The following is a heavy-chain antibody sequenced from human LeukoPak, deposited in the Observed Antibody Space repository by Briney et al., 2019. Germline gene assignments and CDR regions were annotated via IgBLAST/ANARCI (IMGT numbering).Heavy chain of an antibody. D-gene: IGHD5-18*01. V-gene: IGHV4-39*01. CDR3: ASPRGFSYGYFDN. CDR1: GGSISSSNAY. Sequence: TLSLTCTVSGGSISSSNAYWGWIRQPPGKGLEWIGSIYYSKNTYYNPSLKSRVTISADTSKNQFSLTLGSVSATDTAVYYCASPRGFSYGYFDNWGQGTLVTVSS. CDR2: IYYSKNT. J-gene: IGHJ4*02.